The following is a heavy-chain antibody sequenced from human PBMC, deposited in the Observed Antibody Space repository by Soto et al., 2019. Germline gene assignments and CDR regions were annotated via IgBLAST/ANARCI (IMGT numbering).Heavy chain of an antibody. CDR2: IGSSGIDS. D-gene: IGHD6-13*01. CDR3: ATLRSAAHFDY. Sequence: LRLSCAASGFTFSTQDMTWVRQAPGKGLEWVSSIGSSGIDSYHADSVGGRFTISRDNSKSTLYLHMTSLTAEDTALYYCATLRSAAHFDYWGQGTLVTVSS. J-gene: IGHJ4*02. V-gene: IGHV3-23*01. CDR1: GFTFSTQD.